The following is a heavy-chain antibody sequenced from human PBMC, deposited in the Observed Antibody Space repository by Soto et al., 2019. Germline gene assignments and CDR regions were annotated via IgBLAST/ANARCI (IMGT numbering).Heavy chain of an antibody. CDR1: GYSISSSNW. V-gene: IGHV4-28*01. J-gene: IGHJ5*02. Sequence: QVQLQESGPGLVKPSDTLSLTCAVSGYSISSSNWWGWIRQPPGKGLEWIGYIYYSGSTYYNPSLKSRVTMSVDTSKNQSSLKLSSVTAVDTAVYYCARTGYTLWYGSGSYYNNWFDPWGQGTLVTVSS. CDR2: IYYSGST. D-gene: IGHD3-10*01. CDR3: ARTGYTLWYGSGSYYNNWFDP.